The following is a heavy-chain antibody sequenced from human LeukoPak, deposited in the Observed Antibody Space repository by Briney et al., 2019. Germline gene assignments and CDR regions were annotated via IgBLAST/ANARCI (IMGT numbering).Heavy chain of an antibody. CDR3: AKVGDYDSSGQ. CDR2: ISYDGSNK. Sequence: GGSLRLSCAASGFTFSSYGMHWVRQAPGKGLEWVAVISYDGSNKYYADSVKGRFTISRDNSKNTLYLQMNSLRAEDTAVYYCAKVGDYDSSGQWGQGTLVTVSS. V-gene: IGHV3-30*18. D-gene: IGHD3-22*01. J-gene: IGHJ4*02. CDR1: GFTFSSYG.